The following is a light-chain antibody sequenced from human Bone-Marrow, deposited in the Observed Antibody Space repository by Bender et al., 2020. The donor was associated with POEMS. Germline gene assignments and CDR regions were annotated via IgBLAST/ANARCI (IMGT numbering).Light chain of an antibody. CDR3: QTWVTGHVV. V-gene: IGLV2-11*01. CDR1: SSDVGGYNY. Sequence: QSALTQPRSVSGSPGQSVTISCTGTSSDVGGYNYVSWYQQHPGKAPKVMISDVSERPSGVPDRFSGAKSGNTASLTISGLQSEDEADYYCQTWVTGHVVFGGGTKLTVL. J-gene: IGLJ2*01. CDR2: DVS.